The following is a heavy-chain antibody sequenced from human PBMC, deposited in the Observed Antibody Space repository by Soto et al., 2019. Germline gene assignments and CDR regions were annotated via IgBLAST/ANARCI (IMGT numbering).Heavy chain of an antibody. D-gene: IGHD3-16*01. CDR2: IDDGKGDT. Sequence: QVQLVQSGAEVKKPGASVKVSCKASGYSFTSYAMHWVRQAPGQTLEWMGWIDDGKGDTRYSQRFQGRVTITRDTAASTAYMELSSLRSEDTAVYYCARDMRARPSNWFDPWGQGTLVTVSS. J-gene: IGHJ5*02. V-gene: IGHV1-3*01. CDR3: ARDMRARPSNWFDP. CDR1: GYSFTSYA.